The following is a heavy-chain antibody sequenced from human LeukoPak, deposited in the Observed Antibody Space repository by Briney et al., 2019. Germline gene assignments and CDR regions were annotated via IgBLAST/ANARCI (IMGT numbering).Heavy chain of an antibody. V-gene: IGHV1-18*04. CDR2: ISAYNGNT. D-gene: IGHD2-2*01. Sequence: GASVKVSCKAAGYTVTSYGISWVRQAPGQGLEWMGWISAYNGNTNYAQKLQGRVTMTTDTSTSTAYMELRSLRSDDTAVYYCARDLPLIVVVPAPTKRNWFDPWGQGTLVTVSS. CDR3: ARDLPLIVVVPAPTKRNWFDP. CDR1: GYTVTSYG. J-gene: IGHJ5*02.